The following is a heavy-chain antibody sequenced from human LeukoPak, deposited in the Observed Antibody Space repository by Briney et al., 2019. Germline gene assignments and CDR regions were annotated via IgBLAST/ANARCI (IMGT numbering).Heavy chain of an antibody. Sequence: SETLSLTCTVSGGSISNYYWNWIRQPPGKGLEWIGYIYHSGSTKYNPSLKSRVTISVDTSKNQFSLKLSSVTAADTAVYYCARDGYSGNDGLWGQGTLVTVSS. CDR2: IYHSGST. J-gene: IGHJ4*02. V-gene: IGHV4-59*01. D-gene: IGHD5-12*01. CDR3: ARDGYSGNDGL. CDR1: GGSISNYY.